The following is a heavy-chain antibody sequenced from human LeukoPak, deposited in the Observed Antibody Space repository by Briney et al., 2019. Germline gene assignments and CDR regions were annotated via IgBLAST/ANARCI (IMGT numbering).Heavy chain of an antibody. CDR1: GGPISSYY. D-gene: IGHD1-1*01. V-gene: IGHV4-59*01. CDR2: IYYSGST. CDR3: ARDRTTGALDY. Sequence: SETLSLTCTVSGGPISSYYWSWIRQPPGKGLEWIGYIYYSGSTNYNPSLKSRVTISVDTSKNQFSLKLSSVTAADTAVYYCARDRTTGALDYWGQGTLVTVSS. J-gene: IGHJ4*02.